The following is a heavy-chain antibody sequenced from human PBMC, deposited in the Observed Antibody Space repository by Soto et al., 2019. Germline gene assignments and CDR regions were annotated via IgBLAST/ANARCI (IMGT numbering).Heavy chain of an antibody. J-gene: IGHJ6*02. CDR2: ISAYNGNT. CDR1: GYTFTSYG. Sequence: ASVKVSCKASGYTFTSYGISWVRQAPGRGLEWMGWISAYNGNTNYAQKLQGRVTMTTDTSTSTAYMELRSLRSDDTAVYYCARVGWNRDYYYYGMDVWGQGTTVTVSS. D-gene: IGHD1-1*01. V-gene: IGHV1-18*04. CDR3: ARVGWNRDYYYYGMDV.